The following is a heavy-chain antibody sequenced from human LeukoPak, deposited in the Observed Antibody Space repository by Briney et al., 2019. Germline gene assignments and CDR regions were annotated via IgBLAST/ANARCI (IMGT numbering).Heavy chain of an antibody. CDR3: AKYPRDFHFDSLRPASYFDF. D-gene: IGHD3-22*01. J-gene: IGHJ4*02. V-gene: IGHV3-30*18. CDR2: ISYDGGND. Sequence: GGSLRLSCAASGFSFSSYGMHWVRQAPGKGLEWVAVISYDGGNDDYADSVKGRFSISRDNSKNILNLQMNSLRVEDTALYYCAKYPRDFHFDSLRPASYFDFWGRGTLVTVSS. CDR1: GFSFSSYG.